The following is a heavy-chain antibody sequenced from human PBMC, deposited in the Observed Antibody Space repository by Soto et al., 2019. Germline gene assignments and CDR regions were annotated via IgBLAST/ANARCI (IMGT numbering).Heavy chain of an antibody. CDR3: ARLGGVTMIRGVLTAFDI. J-gene: IGHJ3*02. Sequence: PGGSLRLSCAASVFTFSRYWMDWVRQAPRKGLEWVATIKHDGSEKYYVDSVKGRFIISRDNAKNPVFLQMNGLRVEDTAVYYCARLGGVTMIRGVLTAFDIWGQGTMVTVSS. V-gene: IGHV3-7*03. D-gene: IGHD3-10*01. CDR1: VFTFSRYW. CDR2: IKHDGSEK.